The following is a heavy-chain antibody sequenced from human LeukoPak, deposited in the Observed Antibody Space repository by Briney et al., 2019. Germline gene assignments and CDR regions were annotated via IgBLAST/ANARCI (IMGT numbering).Heavy chain of an antibody. J-gene: IGHJ3*02. CDR1: GGSISSGGYS. CDR2: IYHSGST. CDR3: ASSSHARATSVGERPDAFDI. V-gene: IGHV4-30-2*01. D-gene: IGHD3-16*01. Sequence: SETLSLTCAVSGGSISSGGYSWSWIRQPPGKGLEWIGYIYHSGSTYYNPPLKSRVTISVDRSKNQFSLKLSSVTAADTAVYYCASSSHARATSVGERPDAFDIWGQGTMVAVSS.